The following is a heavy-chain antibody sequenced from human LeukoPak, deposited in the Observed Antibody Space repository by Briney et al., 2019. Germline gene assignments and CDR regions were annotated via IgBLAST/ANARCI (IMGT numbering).Heavy chain of an antibody. V-gene: IGHV5-51*01. D-gene: IGHD3-22*01. CDR1: GYSFTSYW. CDR2: IYPGDSDT. Sequence: NHGESLKISCKGSGYSFTSYWIGWVRQMPGKGLEWMGIIYPGDSDTRYSPSFQGQVTISADKSISTAYLQWNSLKASDTAVYYCARGDDSTGYPPFDYWGQGTLVTVSS. CDR3: ARGDDSTGYPPFDY. J-gene: IGHJ4*02.